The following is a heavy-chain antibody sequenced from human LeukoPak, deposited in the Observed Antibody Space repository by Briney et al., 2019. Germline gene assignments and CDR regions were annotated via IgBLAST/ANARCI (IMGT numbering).Heavy chain of an antibody. V-gene: IGHV3-23*01. D-gene: IGHD5-24*01. CDR3: ANRDGYNYYFDY. CDR2: ISGSGGST. J-gene: IGHJ4*02. Sequence: PGGSLRLSCAASGFTFSSYAMSWVRQAPGKGLEWVSAISGSGGSTYYADSVKGRFTISRDNSKNTLYLQMNSLRAEDTAVYYCANRDGYNYYFDYWGQGTLVTVSS. CDR1: GFTFSSYA.